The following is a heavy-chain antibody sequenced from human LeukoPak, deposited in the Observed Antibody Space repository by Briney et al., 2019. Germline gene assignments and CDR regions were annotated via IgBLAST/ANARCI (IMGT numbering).Heavy chain of an antibody. Sequence: NPSETLSLTCAVYGGSFSGYYWSWIRQPPGKGLEWIGEINHSGSTNYNPSLKSRVTISVDTSKNQFSLKLSSVTAADTAVYYRARGQPYYYDSSGYLYYFDYWGQGTLVTVSS. CDR1: GGSFSGYY. CDR3: ARGQPYYYDSSGYLYYFDY. V-gene: IGHV4-34*01. D-gene: IGHD3-22*01. J-gene: IGHJ4*02. CDR2: INHSGST.